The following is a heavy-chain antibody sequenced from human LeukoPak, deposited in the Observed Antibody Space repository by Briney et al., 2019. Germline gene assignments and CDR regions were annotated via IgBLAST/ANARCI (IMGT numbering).Heavy chain of an antibody. CDR3: AREYGPGAVAGKGPFDY. V-gene: IGHV4-38-2*02. Sequence: SETLSLTCTVSGYSISSGYYWGWIRQPPGKGLEWIGSIYHSGSTYYNPSLKSRVTISVDTSKNQFSLKLSSVTAADTAVYYCAREYGPGAVAGKGPFDYWGQGTLVTVSS. J-gene: IGHJ4*02. CDR1: GYSISSGYY. D-gene: IGHD6-19*01. CDR2: IYHSGST.